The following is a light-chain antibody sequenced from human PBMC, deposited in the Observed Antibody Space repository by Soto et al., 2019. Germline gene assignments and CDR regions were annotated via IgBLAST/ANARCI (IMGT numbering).Light chain of an antibody. Sequence: QYSLTQPASVSESPGQSITISCAGTSSDVGGYNHVSWYQQHADKDPKLLIHEVSNRPSGVSNRFSGSKYGNTASLTIYGLQAEDEAVYYCGSITRSITSVFGTATKVTVL. J-gene: IGLJ1*01. CDR2: EVS. CDR1: SSDVGGYNH. CDR3: GSITRSITSV. V-gene: IGLV2-14*01.